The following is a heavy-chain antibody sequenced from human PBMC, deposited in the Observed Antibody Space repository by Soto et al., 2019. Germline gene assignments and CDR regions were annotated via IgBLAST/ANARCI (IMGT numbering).Heavy chain of an antibody. CDR3: ARTVGGSDPQYYFDY. V-gene: IGHV4-31*03. Sequence: QVQLQESGPGLVKPSQTLSLTCTVSGGSISSGGYYWSWIRQHPGKGLEWIGYIYYSGSTYYNPSLKSRVTISVATSKNQFSLKLSSVTAADTAVYYCARTVGGSDPQYYFDYWGQGTLVTVSS. CDR2: IYYSGST. CDR1: GGSISSGGYY. J-gene: IGHJ4*02. D-gene: IGHD3-10*01.